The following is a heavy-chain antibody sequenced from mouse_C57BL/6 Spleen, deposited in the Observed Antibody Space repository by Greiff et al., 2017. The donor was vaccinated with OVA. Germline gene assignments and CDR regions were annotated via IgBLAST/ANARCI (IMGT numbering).Heavy chain of an antibody. CDR1: GFSLTSYG. D-gene: IGHD1-1*01. CDR2: IWSGGST. CDR3: ARKGDYYGSSPGYFDV. J-gene: IGHJ1*03. Sequence: VQLVESGPGLVQPSQSLSITCTVSGFSLTSYGVHWVRQSPGKGLEWLGVIWSGGSTDYNAAFISRLSISKDNSKSQVFFKMNSLQADDTAIYYCARKGDYYGSSPGYFDVWGTGTTVSVSS. V-gene: IGHV2-2*01.